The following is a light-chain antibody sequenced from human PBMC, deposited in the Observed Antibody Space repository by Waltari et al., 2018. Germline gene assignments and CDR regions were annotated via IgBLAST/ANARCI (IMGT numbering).Light chain of an antibody. CDR2: HAS. Sequence: EIVLTQSPGTLSLSPGERATLSCRASQSIGIYLAWYQQKPGQAPRLLMYHASSRATGLPDRFSGSGSGTDFSLTISRLEPEDFAVYYCQKYESLPATFGQGTKVEIK. CDR1: QSIGIY. J-gene: IGKJ1*01. CDR3: QKYESLPAT. V-gene: IGKV3-20*01.